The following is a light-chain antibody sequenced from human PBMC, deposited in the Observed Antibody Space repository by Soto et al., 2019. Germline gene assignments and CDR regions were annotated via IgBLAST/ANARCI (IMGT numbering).Light chain of an antibody. Sequence: DIPMTQSPSTLSASVGDRVTITCRASQSIGNWLAWYQQKSGKAPKFLIYDASSLESGVPSRFSGSGSGTEFTLTISSLQPDDFATYYCQQYYSSSPTFGQGTKVEIK. CDR3: QQYYSSSPT. V-gene: IGKV1-5*01. J-gene: IGKJ1*01. CDR1: QSIGNW. CDR2: DAS.